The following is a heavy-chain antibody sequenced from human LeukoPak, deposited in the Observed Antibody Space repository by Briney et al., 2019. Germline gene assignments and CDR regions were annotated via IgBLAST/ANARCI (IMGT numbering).Heavy chain of an antibody. D-gene: IGHD6-13*01. CDR2: ISAYNGNT. Sequence: ASVKVSCKASGYTFTSYGISWVRQAPGQGLEWMGWISAYNGNTNYAQKLQGRVTMTTDTSTSTAYMELRSLRSDDTAVYYCARVAAAGIFWYRYGPFPFDYWGQGTLVTVSS. V-gene: IGHV1-18*01. CDR3: ARVAAAGIFWYRYGPFPFDY. CDR1: GYTFTSYG. J-gene: IGHJ4*02.